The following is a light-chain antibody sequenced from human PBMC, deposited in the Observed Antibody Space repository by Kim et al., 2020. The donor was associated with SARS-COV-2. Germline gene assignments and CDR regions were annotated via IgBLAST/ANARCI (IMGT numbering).Light chain of an antibody. V-gene: IGKV3-11*01. CDR1: QSVSTY. CDR2: DAS. CDR3: QQRSNWPRT. J-gene: IGKJ2*01. Sequence: EIVLTQSPATLSLSPGERATLSCRASQSVSTYLAWYQHKPGQAPRLLIYDASNRATGIPARFSGSGSGTDFTLTISSLEPEDFAVYYCQQRSNWPRTFGQGTNLEI.